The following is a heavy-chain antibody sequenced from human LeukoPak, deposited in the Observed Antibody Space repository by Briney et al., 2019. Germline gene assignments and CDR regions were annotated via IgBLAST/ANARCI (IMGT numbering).Heavy chain of an antibody. V-gene: IGHV4-4*09. J-gene: IGHJ6*03. CDR1: GGSISSYY. Sequence: SETLSLTCTVSGGSISSYYWSWIRQPPGKGLEWIGYIYTSGSTNYNPSLKSRVTISVATSKNQFSLKLSSVTAADTAVYYCATSIAARPNYYYYYYMDVWGKGTTVTVSS. CDR3: ATSIAARPNYYYYYYMDV. CDR2: IYTSGST. D-gene: IGHD6-6*01.